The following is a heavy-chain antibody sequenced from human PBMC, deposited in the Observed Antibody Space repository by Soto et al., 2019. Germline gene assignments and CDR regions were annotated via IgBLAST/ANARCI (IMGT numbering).Heavy chain of an antibody. CDR3: ARDGGSGSYYNDHDY. CDR1: GFTFSSYW. Sequence: EVQLVESGGGFVQPGGSLRLSCAASGFTFSSYWMSWVRQAPGKGLEWVANIRQGGGEKYYVDSVKGRFTISRDNAKSSLYLQMNSLRAEDTAVYYCARDGGSGSYYNDHDYWGQGTLVTVSS. V-gene: IGHV3-7*01. J-gene: IGHJ4*02. D-gene: IGHD3-10*01. CDR2: IRQGGGEK.